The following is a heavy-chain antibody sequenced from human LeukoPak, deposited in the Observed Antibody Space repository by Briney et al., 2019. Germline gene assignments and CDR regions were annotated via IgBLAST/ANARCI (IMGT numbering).Heavy chain of an antibody. CDR1: GFTFSSYE. CDR2: ISSSGSTI. V-gene: IGHV3-48*03. J-gene: IGHJ6*03. D-gene: IGHD3-16*01. Sequence: GGSLRLSCAASGFTFSSYEMNWVCQAPGKGLEWVSYISSSGSTIYYADSVKGRFTISRDNAKNSLYLQMNSLRAEDTAVYYCARDMGDYYYYYMDVWGKGTTVTVSS. CDR3: ARDMGDYYYYYMDV.